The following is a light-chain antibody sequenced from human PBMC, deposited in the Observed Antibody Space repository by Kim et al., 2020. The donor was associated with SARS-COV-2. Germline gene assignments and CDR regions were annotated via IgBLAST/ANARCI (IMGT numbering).Light chain of an antibody. Sequence: QSALTQPRSVSGSPGQSVTISCTGTSSDVGGYDYVSWYQQHPGKAPKVLIYDVSKRPSGVPDRFSGSKSVNTASLTISGLQADDEADYYCCSYAGTYIFYVFGSGTKVTVL. J-gene: IGLJ1*01. CDR3: CSYAGTYIFYV. CDR1: SSDVGGYDY. CDR2: DVS. V-gene: IGLV2-11*01.